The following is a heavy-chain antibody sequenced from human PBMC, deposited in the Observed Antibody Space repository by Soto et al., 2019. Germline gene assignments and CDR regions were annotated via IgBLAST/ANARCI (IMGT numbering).Heavy chain of an antibody. D-gene: IGHD6-19*01. V-gene: IGHV3-7*02. CDR1: GFTFSNYW. Sequence: GGSLRLSCAASGFTFSNYWMSWVRQAPGKGLEWVANIKQDGSEKYYVDSVKGRFTISRDNAKNSLYLQMNSLRAEDTAVYYCARAVANSGRAMDVWGQGTTVTVSS. CDR2: IKQDGSEK. J-gene: IGHJ6*02. CDR3: ARAVANSGRAMDV.